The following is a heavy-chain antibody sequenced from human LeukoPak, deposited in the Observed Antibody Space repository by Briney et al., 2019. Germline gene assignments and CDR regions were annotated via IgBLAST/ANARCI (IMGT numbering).Heavy chain of an antibody. J-gene: IGHJ4*02. CDR1: GFTFSSYA. CDR3: TRGGHGDY. CDR2: LSGDGSDT. D-gene: IGHD2-21*02. V-gene: IGHV3-23*01. Sequence: GGSLRLSCAASGFTFSSYAMSWVRQAPGKGLEWVSTLSGDGSDTYYADSVKGRFTISRDTSKNTLFLQMNSLRADDTAIYYCTRGGHGDYWGQGTMVTVSS.